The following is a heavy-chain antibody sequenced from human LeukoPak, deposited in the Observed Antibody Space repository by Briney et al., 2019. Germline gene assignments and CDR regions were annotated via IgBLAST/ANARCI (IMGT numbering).Heavy chain of an antibody. CDR3: AKGDSSSWQLDY. CDR2: ISYDGRNK. D-gene: IGHD6-13*01. J-gene: IGHJ4*02. Sequence: PERSLRLSCAASRFTFSSYGMHWVRQAPGKGLEWVAVISYDGRNKNYADSVKGRFTISRDNSKNTLYLQMNSLRVEDTVVYYCAKGDSSSWQLDYWGQGTLVTVSS. CDR1: RFTFSSYG. V-gene: IGHV3-30*18.